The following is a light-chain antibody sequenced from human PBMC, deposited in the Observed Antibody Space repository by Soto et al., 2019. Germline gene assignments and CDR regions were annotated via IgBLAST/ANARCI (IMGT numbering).Light chain of an antibody. Sequence: EIVMTQSPATLSVSPGERATLSCRASQSVSSNLAWYQQKPGQAPRLLIYGASSRATGIPDRFSGSGSGTDFTLTLSRPEPEDFAVYYCQQYGSSSWTFGQGTKVDIK. CDR2: GAS. J-gene: IGKJ1*01. CDR1: QSVSSN. V-gene: IGKV3-20*01. CDR3: QQYGSSSWT.